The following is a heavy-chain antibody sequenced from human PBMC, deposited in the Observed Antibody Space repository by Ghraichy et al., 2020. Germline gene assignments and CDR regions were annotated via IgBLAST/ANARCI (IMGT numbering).Heavy chain of an antibody. CDR1: RGSISSSSYF. V-gene: IGHV4-39*01. CDR2: IDYSGRS. D-gene: IGHD3-22*01. CDR3: ARHDAYYYDGSGYYNWFDS. Sequence: SETLSLTCTVSRGSISSSSYFWGWIRQPPGKGLEWIGSIDYSGRSSYNPPLESRVAVSVDTSKNQFSLKLSSVTAADTAIYYCARHDAYYYDGSGYYNWFDSWGQGTLVTVSS. J-gene: IGHJ5*01.